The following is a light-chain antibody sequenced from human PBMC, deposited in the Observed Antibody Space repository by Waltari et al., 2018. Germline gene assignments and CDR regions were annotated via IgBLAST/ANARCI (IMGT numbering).Light chain of an antibody. CDR2: KAS. CDR1: QSISSW. V-gene: IGKV1-5*03. Sequence: DIQMTQSPSTLSASVGDRVTITCRASQSISSWLAWYQQKPGKAPNLLIYKASRLESGVPSWFSGSGSGTEFTLTISSLQPDDFATYYCQQYDSYSGTFGQGTKVDIK. CDR3: QQYDSYSGT. J-gene: IGKJ1*01.